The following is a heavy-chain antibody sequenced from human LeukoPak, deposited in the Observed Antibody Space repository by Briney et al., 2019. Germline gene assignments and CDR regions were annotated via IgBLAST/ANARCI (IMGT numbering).Heavy chain of an antibody. J-gene: IGHJ4*02. CDR3: AREPPIAAAVFDY. Sequence: PGGSLRLSCAASGFTCSSYSMHWVRQAPGKGLEWVSCISSGGNYTYYADSVRGRFTISRDNAKNSLYLQMNSLRAEDTAVYYCAREPPIAAAVFDYRGQGTLVTVSS. CDR2: ISSGGNYT. CDR1: GFTCSSYS. D-gene: IGHD6-13*01. V-gene: IGHV3-21*06.